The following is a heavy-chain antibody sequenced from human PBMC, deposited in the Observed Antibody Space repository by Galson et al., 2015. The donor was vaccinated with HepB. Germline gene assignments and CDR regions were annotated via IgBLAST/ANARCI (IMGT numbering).Heavy chain of an antibody. CDR3: AKGYMVRGVINFP. Sequence: SLRLSCAASGFTFSSYGMHWVRQAPGKGLEWVAFIRYDGSNKYYADSVKGRFTISRDNSKNTLYLQMNSLRAEDTAVYYCAKGYMVRGVINFPWGQGTLVTVSS. CDR2: IRYDGSNK. J-gene: IGHJ4*02. CDR1: GFTFSSYG. V-gene: IGHV3-30*02. D-gene: IGHD3-10*01.